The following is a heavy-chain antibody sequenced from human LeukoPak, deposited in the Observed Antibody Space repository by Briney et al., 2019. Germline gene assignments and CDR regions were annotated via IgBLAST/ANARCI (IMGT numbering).Heavy chain of an antibody. D-gene: IGHD3-10*01. Sequence: ETLSLTCTVSGGSLSRYYWSWIRHPPEKGREWIGYIYYSVSTNNNPSLKSRVTISVDTSKNQFSLKLSSVTAADTAVYYCARHRVAGSYYRGRYYFDYWGQGTLVTVSS. CDR2: IYYSVST. CDR1: GGSLSRYY. CDR3: ARHRVAGSYYRGRYYFDY. J-gene: IGHJ4*02. V-gene: IGHV4-59*01.